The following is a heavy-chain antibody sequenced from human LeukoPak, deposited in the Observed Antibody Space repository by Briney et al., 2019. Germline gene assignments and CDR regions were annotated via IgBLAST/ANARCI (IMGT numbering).Heavy chain of an antibody. V-gene: IGHV3-21*01. Sequence: GGSLRLSCAASGFTFSLYNMNWVRQAPGKGLEWISSISGSATNKYYTDSLKGRFTVSRDNAESSLYLQMNSLRAEDTAVYYCARARGFCGDGTCFRYGFDIWGQGTMVTVSS. CDR3: ARARGFCGDGTCFRYGFDI. J-gene: IGHJ3*02. D-gene: IGHD2-15*01. CDR2: ISGSATNK. CDR1: GFTFSLYN.